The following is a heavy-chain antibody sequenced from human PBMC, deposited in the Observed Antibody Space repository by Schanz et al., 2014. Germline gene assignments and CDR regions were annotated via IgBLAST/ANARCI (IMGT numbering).Heavy chain of an antibody. D-gene: IGHD1-1*01. CDR3: ARDRRNADLDY. V-gene: IGHV3-48*01. J-gene: IGHJ4*02. CDR1: GFTLSSYS. CDR2: ISGSSRTI. Sequence: VQLVESGGGVVQPGRSLRLSCAASGFTLSSYSMNWVRQAPGKGLEWVSYISGSSRTIYYADSVKGRFTISRDNAKNSLYLEMNSLRAEDTALYYCARDRRNADLDYWGQGTLXTVSS.